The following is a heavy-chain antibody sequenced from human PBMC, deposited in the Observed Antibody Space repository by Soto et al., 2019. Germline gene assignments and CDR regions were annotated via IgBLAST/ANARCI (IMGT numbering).Heavy chain of an antibody. D-gene: IGHD6-13*01. V-gene: IGHV3-7*01. Sequence: EVQLVESGGGLVQPGGSLRLSCAASGFTFSSYWMNWVRQAPGKGLEWVANIKQDGSEEYYVDSVKGRFTISRDNTKNSLYLQMNSLRAEDTAVYYCAIEQLQVVIPDYWGQGTLVTVSS. CDR3: AIEQLQVVIPDY. J-gene: IGHJ4*02. CDR1: GFTFSSYW. CDR2: IKQDGSEE.